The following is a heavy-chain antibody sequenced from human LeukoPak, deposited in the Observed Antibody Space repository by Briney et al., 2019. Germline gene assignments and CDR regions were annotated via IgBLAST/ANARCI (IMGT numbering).Heavy chain of an antibody. CDR2: ITSSSSYI. CDR1: GFTFSTYN. V-gene: IGHV3-21*03. CDR3: ARDFYDGFALDY. Sequence: GGSLRLSCAASGFTFSTYNMNWVRQAPGKGLEWVSSITSSSSYIYYADSVKGRFTISRDNARSSLYLQMDNLRAEDTGVYYCARDFYDGFALDYWGQGTLVTVSS. D-gene: IGHD2/OR15-2a*01. J-gene: IGHJ4*02.